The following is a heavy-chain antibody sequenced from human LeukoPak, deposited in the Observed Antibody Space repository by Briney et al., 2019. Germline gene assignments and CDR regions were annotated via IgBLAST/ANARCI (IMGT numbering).Heavy chain of an antibody. D-gene: IGHD3-22*01. CDR1: GFTFSSYA. Sequence: GGSLRLSCAASGFTFSSYAMSWVRQAPGKGLEWVSYISSSSSTIYYADSVKGRFTISRDNAKNPLYLQMNSLRAEDTAVYYCARDGISGSPDYWGQGTLVTVSS. CDR2: ISSSSSTI. V-gene: IGHV3-48*01. CDR3: ARDGISGSPDY. J-gene: IGHJ4*02.